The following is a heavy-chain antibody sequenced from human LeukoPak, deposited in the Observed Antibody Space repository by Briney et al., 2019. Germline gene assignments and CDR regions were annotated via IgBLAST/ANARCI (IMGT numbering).Heavy chain of an antibody. CDR2: IYTSGST. D-gene: IGHD3-10*01. Sequence: SQTLSLTCTVSGGSISSGSYYWSWIRQPAGKGLEWIGRIYTSGSTNYNPSLKSRVTISVDTSKNQFSLKLSSVTAADTAVYYCAREIMVRGVITYYFDYWGQETLVTVPS. V-gene: IGHV4-61*02. CDR1: GGSISSGSYY. CDR3: AREIMVRGVITYYFDY. J-gene: IGHJ4*02.